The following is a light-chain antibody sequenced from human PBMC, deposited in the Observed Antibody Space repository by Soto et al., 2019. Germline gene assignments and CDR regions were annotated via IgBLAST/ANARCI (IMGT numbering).Light chain of an antibody. CDR3: QQYGRSLT. V-gene: IGKV3-20*01. J-gene: IGKJ4*01. Sequence: EIVLTQSPGTLSLSPWERATLSCRASQSVSSSYLAWYQQKPGQAPRLLIYGASSRATGIPDRFSGSGSGTDFTLTISRLEPEDFSVYYCQQYGRSLTFGGGTNADIK. CDR1: QSVSSSY. CDR2: GAS.